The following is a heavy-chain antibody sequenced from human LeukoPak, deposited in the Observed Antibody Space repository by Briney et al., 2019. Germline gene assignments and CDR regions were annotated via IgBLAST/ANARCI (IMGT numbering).Heavy chain of an antibody. CDR1: GGPISSYY. V-gene: IGHV4-59*01. J-gene: IGHJ4*02. D-gene: IGHD1-26*01. Sequence: PSETLSLTCTVSGGPISSYYWTWIRQPPGKGLEWIGYIYYSGSTNYNPSLKSRVTISVDTSKNQFSLKVSSVTAADTAVYYCARDRYSGSYSDYWGQGTVVTVSS. CDR2: IYYSGST. CDR3: ARDRYSGSYSDY.